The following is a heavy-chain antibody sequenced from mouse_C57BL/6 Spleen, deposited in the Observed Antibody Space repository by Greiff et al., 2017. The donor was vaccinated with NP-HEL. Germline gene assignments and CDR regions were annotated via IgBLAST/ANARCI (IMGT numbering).Heavy chain of an antibody. J-gene: IGHJ4*01. CDR3: ARQSYDYAMDY. Sequence: DVKLVESGGGLVQPGGSLKLSCAASGFTFSDYYMYWVRQTPEKRLEWVAYISNGGGSTYYPDTVKGRFTISRDNAKNNLYLQMSRLKSEDTAMYYCARQSYDYAMDYWGQGTSVTVSS. CDR1: GFTFSDYY. V-gene: IGHV5-12*01. CDR2: ISNGGGST. D-gene: IGHD2-3*01.